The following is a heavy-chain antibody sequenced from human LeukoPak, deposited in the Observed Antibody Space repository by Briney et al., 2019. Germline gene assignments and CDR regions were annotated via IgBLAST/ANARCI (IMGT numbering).Heavy chain of an antibody. Sequence: PGGSLRLSCAAPGFTFSSYSMNWVRQAPGKGLEWVSSISSSSSYIYYADSVKGRFTISRDNAKNSLYLQMNSLRAEDTAVYYCARDQGCSSTNCYSLFFHYWGQGTLVTVSS. D-gene: IGHD2-2*01. V-gene: IGHV3-21*01. J-gene: IGHJ4*02. CDR1: GFTFSSYS. CDR3: ARDQGCSSTNCYSLFFHY. CDR2: ISSSSSYI.